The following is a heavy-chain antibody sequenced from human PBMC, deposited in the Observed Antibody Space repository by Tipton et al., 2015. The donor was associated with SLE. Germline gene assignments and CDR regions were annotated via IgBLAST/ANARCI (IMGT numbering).Heavy chain of an antibody. Sequence: TLSLTCSVSGGSISSNDYYWGWIRQPPGKGLEWIGNIFKIGSPHYNPSLKSRVSLSVDTSKNQFSLKLSSVTAADTAVYFCARGGDIYFYDGSGYRSDFDVWGQGTMVTVSS. V-gene: IGHV4-39*07. CDR3: ARGGDIYFYDGSGYRSDFDV. J-gene: IGHJ3*01. CDR2: IFKIGSP. D-gene: IGHD3-22*01. CDR1: GGSISSNDYY.